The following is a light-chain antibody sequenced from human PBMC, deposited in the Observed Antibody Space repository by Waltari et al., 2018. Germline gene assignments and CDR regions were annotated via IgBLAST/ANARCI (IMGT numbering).Light chain of an antibody. CDR1: HLGDND. V-gene: IGLV3-1*01. CDR3: QAWDSSTALYV. J-gene: IGLJ1*01. CDR2: QDS. Sequence: SYELTQPPSVSVAPGQTASITFSGAHLGDNDASWYQQKPGQSPVLVIYQDSKRPSGIPERFSGSNSGNTATLTISGTQAMDEADYYCQAWDSSTALYVFGTGTKVTVL.